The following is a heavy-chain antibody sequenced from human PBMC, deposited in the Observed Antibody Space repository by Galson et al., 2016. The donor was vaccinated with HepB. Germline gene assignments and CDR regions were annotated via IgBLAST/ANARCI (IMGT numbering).Heavy chain of an antibody. CDR2: IYHSGIT. V-gene: IGHV4-31*03. D-gene: IGHD2-2*01. J-gene: IGHJ4*02. CDR1: GGSISSGGYY. Sequence: TLSLTCTVSGGSISSGGYYWYWIRQHPGKGLEWIGYIYHSGITLYNPSVKSRVYVSRDTSKNQFSLRLRSATAADTAVYYGGGGCSTDSCPHEYWGQGTRVAVSS. CDR3: GGGCSTDSCPHEY.